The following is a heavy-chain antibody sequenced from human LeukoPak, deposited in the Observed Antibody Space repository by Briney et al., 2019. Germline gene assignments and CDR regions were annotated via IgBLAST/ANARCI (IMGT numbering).Heavy chain of an antibody. J-gene: IGHJ6*03. Sequence: ASAKVSCKASGYTFTSYIISWVRQAPGQGLEWMGWINAYNGNTDYAQRVQGRVTMTTDTSTSTAYMELRSLRSDDTAVYYCARDRHIAAAAYYYYMDVWGKGTPVTVSS. CDR3: ARDRHIAAAAYYYYMDV. CDR2: INAYNGNT. V-gene: IGHV1-18*01. CDR1: GYTFTSYI. D-gene: IGHD6-13*01.